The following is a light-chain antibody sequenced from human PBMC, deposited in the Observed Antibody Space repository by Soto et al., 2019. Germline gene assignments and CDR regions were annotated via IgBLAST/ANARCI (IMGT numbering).Light chain of an antibody. CDR2: DAS. Sequence: EIVLTQSPATLSLSPGERATLSCRASQRVSSYLAWYQQKPGQAPRLLIYDASNRATGTPARFSGSGSGTDFTLAISSLEPEDFAVYYCHQRSNWPPITFGQGTRLEIK. CDR3: HQRSNWPPIT. CDR1: QRVSSY. J-gene: IGKJ5*01. V-gene: IGKV3-11*01.